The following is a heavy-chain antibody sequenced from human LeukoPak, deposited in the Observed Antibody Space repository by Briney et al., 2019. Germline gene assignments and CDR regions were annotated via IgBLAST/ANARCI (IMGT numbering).Heavy chain of an antibody. Sequence: GGSLRLSCAVSGFTFSDYYMSWVRQAPGKGLEWVAFIQSDGTDKYYIDSVKGRFTISRDKSKNTLYLQMNSLRVEDSAVYFCARDGTRSSDYWGQGTLVTVSS. CDR1: GFTFSDYY. CDR2: IQSDGTDK. V-gene: IGHV3-30*02. J-gene: IGHJ4*02. D-gene: IGHD4-17*01. CDR3: ARDGTRSSDY.